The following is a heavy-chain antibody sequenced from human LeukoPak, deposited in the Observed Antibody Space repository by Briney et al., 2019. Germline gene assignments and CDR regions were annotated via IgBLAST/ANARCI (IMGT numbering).Heavy chain of an antibody. CDR1: GFTFSSYS. D-gene: IGHD2-2*02. J-gene: IGHJ1*01. CDR2: ISSSSSTI. CDR3: AMHYCSSTSCYRSQYFQH. V-gene: IGHV3-48*01. Sequence: GGSLRLSCAASGFTFSSYSMNWVRQAPGKGLEGVSYISSSSSTIYYADSVKGRFTISRDNAKNSLYLQMNSLRAEDTAVYYCAMHYCSSTSCYRSQYFQHWGQGTLVTVSS.